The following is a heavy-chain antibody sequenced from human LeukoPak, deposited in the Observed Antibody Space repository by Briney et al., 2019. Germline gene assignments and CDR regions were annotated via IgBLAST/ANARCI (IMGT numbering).Heavy chain of an antibody. J-gene: IGHJ4*02. D-gene: IGHD1-26*01. Sequence: GGSLRLSCAASGFTFSSYAMSWVRQAPGKGLEWVSAISGSGGSTYYADSVKGRFTVSRDNSKNTLYLQMNSLRAEDTAVYYCAKDARLVGATPYDYWGQGTLVTVSS. CDR1: GFTFSSYA. V-gene: IGHV3-23*01. CDR3: AKDARLVGATPYDY. CDR2: ISGSGGST.